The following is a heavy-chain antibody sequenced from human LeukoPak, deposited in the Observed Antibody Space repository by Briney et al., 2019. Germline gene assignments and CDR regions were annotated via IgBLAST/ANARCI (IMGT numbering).Heavy chain of an antibody. CDR1: GFTFSDYY. J-gene: IGHJ4*02. Sequence: PGGSLRLYCAASGFTFSDYYMSWLRPAPGKGLEWVSYISGSSKYINYADSVKGRFTISRDNAKNSLYLQMNSLRAEDTAVYYCARGNRPPDYWGQGTLVTVSS. V-gene: IGHV3-11*06. CDR3: ARGNRPPDY. CDR2: ISGSSKYI.